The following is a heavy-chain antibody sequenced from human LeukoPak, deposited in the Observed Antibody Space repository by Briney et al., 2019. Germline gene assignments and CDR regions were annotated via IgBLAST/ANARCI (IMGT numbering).Heavy chain of an antibody. CDR1: GFIFSTYY. V-gene: IGHV3-7*01. CDR2: IKRDGSEK. CDR3: VRDFGYCSGGNCYTVLDY. J-gene: IGHJ4*02. Sequence: PGGSLRLSCAASGFIFSTYYMNWVRQAPGKGLEWVANIKRDGSEKDYVDSVKGGFTISRDNAKNSLFLQMNNLRAEDTAIYYCVRDFGYCSGGNCYTVLDYWGQGTLVTVSS. D-gene: IGHD2-15*01.